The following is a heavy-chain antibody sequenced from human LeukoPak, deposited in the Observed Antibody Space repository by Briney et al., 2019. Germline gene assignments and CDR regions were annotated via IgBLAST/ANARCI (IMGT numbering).Heavy chain of an antibody. Sequence: GVSLRLSCAASGFTFSSYWMHWVPQAPGKGLVWVSHINTDGSSTTYADSVKGRLTISRDNAKNTLYLQMNSLRAEDTAVYYCTTSSWYYYMDVWGKGTTVTVSS. CDR3: TTSSWYYYMDV. D-gene: IGHD1-14*01. J-gene: IGHJ6*03. V-gene: IGHV3-74*01. CDR1: GFTFSSYW. CDR2: INTDGSST.